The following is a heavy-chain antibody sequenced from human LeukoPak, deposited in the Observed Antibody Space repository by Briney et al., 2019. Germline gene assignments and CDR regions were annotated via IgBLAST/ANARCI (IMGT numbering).Heavy chain of an antibody. CDR1: GFTFSSYW. D-gene: IGHD2-2*01. V-gene: IGHV3-7*01. J-gene: IGHJ6*03. CDR3: ARDSTQLLWGYYYYYMDV. Sequence: GGSLRLSCAASGFTFSSYWMSWVRQAPGKGLEWVANIKQDGSEKYYVDSVKGRFTISRDNAKNSLYLQMNSLRAEDTAVYYCARDSTQLLWGYYYYYMDVWGKGTTVTVSS. CDR2: IKQDGSEK.